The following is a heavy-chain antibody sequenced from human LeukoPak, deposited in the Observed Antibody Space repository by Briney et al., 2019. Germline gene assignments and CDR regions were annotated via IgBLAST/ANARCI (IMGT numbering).Heavy chain of an antibody. V-gene: IGHV3-21*01. CDR2: ISSSSYI. D-gene: IGHD6-13*01. J-gene: IGHJ3*02. Sequence: GSLRLSCAASGFTFSSYSMNWVRQAPGKGLEWVSSISSSSYIYYADSVKGRFTISRDNAKNSPYLQMNSLRAEDTAVYYCARWGIAAAGTMWGPDAFDIWGQGTMVTVSS. CDR3: ARWGIAAAGTMWGPDAFDI. CDR1: GFTFSSYS.